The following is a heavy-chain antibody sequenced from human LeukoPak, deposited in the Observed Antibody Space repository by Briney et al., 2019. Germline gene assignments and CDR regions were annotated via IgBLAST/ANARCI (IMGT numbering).Heavy chain of an antibody. J-gene: IGHJ1*01. D-gene: IGHD4-17*01. Sequence: PGGSPRLSCVASGFTFSTYSMNWVRQAPGKGLEGVSSISSSSRHRYYADSVKGRFTISRDDAKNSVYLQMNSLRAEETAVYYCGRGVNTVNTAYLQHWGQGTLVTVSS. CDR3: GRGVNTVNTAYLQH. CDR2: ISSSSRHR. CDR1: GFTFSTYS. V-gene: IGHV3-21*01.